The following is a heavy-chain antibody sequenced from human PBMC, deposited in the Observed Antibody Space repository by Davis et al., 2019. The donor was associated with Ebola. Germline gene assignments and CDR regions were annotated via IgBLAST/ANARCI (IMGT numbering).Heavy chain of an antibody. D-gene: IGHD3-10*01. CDR2: INHSGGT. CDR3: ARGRNYYYGSGSLFGP. J-gene: IGHJ5*02. V-gene: IGHV4-34*01. CDR1: GGSFSGYY. Sequence: GSLRLSCAVYGGSFSGYYWSWIRQPPGKGLEWIGEINHSGGTNYNPSLKSRVTISVDTSKNQFSLKLSSVTAADTAVYYCARGRNYYYGSGSLFGPWGQGTLVTVSS.